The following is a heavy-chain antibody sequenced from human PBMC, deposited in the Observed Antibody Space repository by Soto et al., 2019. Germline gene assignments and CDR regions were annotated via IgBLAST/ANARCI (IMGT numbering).Heavy chain of an antibody. CDR3: ARLFGDIAVGPIGKGTYSDY. CDR2: ISTYNGNT. CDR1: GYTFTSYG. Sequence: ASVKVSCKASGYTFTSYGISWVRQAPGQGLEWMGRISTYNGNTNYAQNLQGRVTMTTDTSTSTAYMELRSLTSDDTAVYYCARLFGDIAVGPIGKGTYSDYWGQGTPVTVSS. V-gene: IGHV1-18*04. D-gene: IGHD2-2*01. J-gene: IGHJ4*02.